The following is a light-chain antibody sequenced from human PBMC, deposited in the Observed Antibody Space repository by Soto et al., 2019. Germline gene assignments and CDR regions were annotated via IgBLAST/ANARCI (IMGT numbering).Light chain of an antibody. J-gene: IGKJ2*01. CDR2: DAS. Sequence: EIVLTQSPATLSLSLGERATLSCRASQSVSSYLAWYQQKPGQAHRLLIYDASNRATGIPARFSGGGSGTDFTLTISSLEPEDFAVYYCQQRFNWPRFTFGQGTKLEIK. V-gene: IGKV3-11*01. CDR1: QSVSSY. CDR3: QQRFNWPRFT.